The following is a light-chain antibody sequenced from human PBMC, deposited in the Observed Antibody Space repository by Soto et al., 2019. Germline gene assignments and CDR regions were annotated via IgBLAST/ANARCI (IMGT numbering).Light chain of an antibody. J-gene: IGLJ2*01. Sequence: QSVLTQPASVSGSPGQSFTISCTGTSSDIGGYNYVSWYQQHPGKAPKLMIYEVSNRPSGVSNRFSGSKSGNTASLTISGLQAEDEADYYCSSYTSSSPVVFGGGTKLTVL. CDR3: SSYTSSSPVV. CDR1: SSDIGGYNY. V-gene: IGLV2-14*01. CDR2: EVS.